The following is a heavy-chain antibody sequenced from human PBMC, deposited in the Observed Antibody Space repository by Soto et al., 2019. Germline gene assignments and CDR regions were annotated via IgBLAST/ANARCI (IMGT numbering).Heavy chain of an antibody. D-gene: IGHD3-3*01. CDR3: ARIYYDFWSGYLPLDY. Sequence: ASVKVSCKASGYTFTSYDINWVRQATGQGLEWMGWMNPNSGSTGYAQKFQGRVTMTRNTSISTAYMELSSLRSEDTAVYYCARIYYDFWSGYLPLDYWGQGTLVTVSS. CDR1: GYTFTSYD. J-gene: IGHJ4*02. V-gene: IGHV1-8*01. CDR2: MNPNSGST.